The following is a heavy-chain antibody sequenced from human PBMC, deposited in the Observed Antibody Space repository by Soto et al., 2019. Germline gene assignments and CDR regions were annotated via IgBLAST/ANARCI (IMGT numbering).Heavy chain of an antibody. CDR2: VGGDASDT. V-gene: IGHV3-23*01. J-gene: IGHJ3*02. Sequence: EVQLLESGGGLVQPGGSLEVSCRASGFNFGNYAMSWVRQAPGKGPEWVSSVGGDASDTHYADSVRGRFTISRDNSKNTLYLHMNSLRAEDTAIYFCAKDFIPRNSIYDPFDIWGQGTTFSVSS. CDR1: GFNFGNYA. CDR3: AKDFIPRNSIYDPFDI. D-gene: IGHD2-21*01.